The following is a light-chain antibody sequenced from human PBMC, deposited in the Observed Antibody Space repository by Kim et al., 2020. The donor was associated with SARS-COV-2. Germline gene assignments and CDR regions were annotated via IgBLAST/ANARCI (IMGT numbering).Light chain of an antibody. V-gene: IGLV1-51*01. CDR2: DNN. J-gene: IGLJ1*01. CDR3: GTWNTNLSAYV. Sequence: QKVTMSCSGSSPNTGNKYVSRYQQLPGTAPKLLIYDNNKRPSGIPDRFSGSKSGTSATLGITGLQTGDEADYYCGTWNTNLSAYVFGTGTKVTVL. CDR1: SPNTGNKY.